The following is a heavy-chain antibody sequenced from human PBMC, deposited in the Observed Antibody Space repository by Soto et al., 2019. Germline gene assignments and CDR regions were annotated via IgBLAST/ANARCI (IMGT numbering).Heavy chain of an antibody. CDR1: DGNIVNHF. CDR2: IYYSGST. D-gene: IGHD1-1*01. V-gene: IGHV4-59*11. Sequence: SVTRPHTYSVADGNIVNHFWRWLRQSPGKGLEWIGYIYYSGSTNYNPSLKSRVTISVDTSKNQFSLNLRSVTAADTAGYYCARWRQRHGDFDFCGQGTRVTVSS. J-gene: IGHJ4*02. CDR3: ARWRQRHGDFDF.